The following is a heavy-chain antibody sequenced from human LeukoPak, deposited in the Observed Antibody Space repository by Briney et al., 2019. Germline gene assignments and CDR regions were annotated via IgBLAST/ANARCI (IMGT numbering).Heavy chain of an antibody. D-gene: IGHD3-16*01. Sequence: ASVKVSCKASGYTFTGYYMHWVRQAPGQGLGWMGRINPNSGGTNYAQKFQGRATMTRDTSISTAYMELSRLRSDDTAVYYCARDLSRDDYVYTDYWGQGTLVTVSS. V-gene: IGHV1-2*06. J-gene: IGHJ4*02. CDR1: GYTFTGYY. CDR2: INPNSGGT. CDR3: ARDLSRDDYVYTDY.